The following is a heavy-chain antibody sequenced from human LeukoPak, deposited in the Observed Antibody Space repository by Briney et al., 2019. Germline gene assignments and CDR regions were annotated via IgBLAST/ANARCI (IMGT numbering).Heavy chain of an antibody. D-gene: IGHD3-22*01. CDR2: IFYSGST. Sequence: SETLSLTCTVSGGSISSYYCSWIRQPPGKGPEWIGYIFYSGSTNYNPSLQSRVTISIDTSKNQFSLKLSSVTAADTAVYYCARRAYSRAYYYFDYWGEGTLVTVSS. V-gene: IGHV4-59*01. CDR3: ARRAYSRAYYYFDY. J-gene: IGHJ4*02. CDR1: GGSISSYY.